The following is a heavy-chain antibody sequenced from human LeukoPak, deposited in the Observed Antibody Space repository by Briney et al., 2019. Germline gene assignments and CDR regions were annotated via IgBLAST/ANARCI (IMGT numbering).Heavy chain of an antibody. CDR1: DGSISNSF. V-gene: IGHV4-4*09. CDR3: ANSYDGKIVPFDN. J-gene: IGHJ4*02. D-gene: IGHD4-23*01. Sequence: SETLSLTCTVPDGSISNSFWNWVRQPPGKGLEWIAYIHTSGSTNYNPAFKSRVTLSVDTSKSQFSLWLNSVTASDTAVYYCANSYDGKIVPFDNWGQGTLVTVSS. CDR2: IHTSGST.